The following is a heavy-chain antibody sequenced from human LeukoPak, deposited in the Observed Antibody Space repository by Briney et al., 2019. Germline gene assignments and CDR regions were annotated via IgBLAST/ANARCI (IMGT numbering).Heavy chain of an antibody. D-gene: IGHD6-13*01. J-gene: IGHJ4*02. V-gene: IGHV1-2*04. Sequence: ASVEVSCKASGYTFTGYYMHWVRQAPGQGLEWMGWINPNSGGTNYAQKFQGWVTMTRDTSISTAYMELSRLRSDDTAVYYCARSIAAAGRFFDYWGQGTLVTVSS. CDR2: INPNSGGT. CDR1: GYTFTGYY. CDR3: ARSIAAAGRFFDY.